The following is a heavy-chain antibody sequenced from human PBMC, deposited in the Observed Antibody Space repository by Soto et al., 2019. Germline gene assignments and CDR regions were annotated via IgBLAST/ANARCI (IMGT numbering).Heavy chain of an antibody. V-gene: IGHV3-53*01. D-gene: IGHD3-10*01. CDR1: GFTVSNNY. Sequence: EVQLVESGGGLIQPGGSLRLSCAVSGFTVSNNYMSWVRQAPGKGLEGVSVIYSGGYTAYGDSVKGRFTISRDNSKNTLFVQATVQLAADSAVSYGAAHRGGGCYWGQGTLVTASS. CDR2: IYSGGYT. J-gene: IGHJ4*02. CDR3: AAHRGGGCY.